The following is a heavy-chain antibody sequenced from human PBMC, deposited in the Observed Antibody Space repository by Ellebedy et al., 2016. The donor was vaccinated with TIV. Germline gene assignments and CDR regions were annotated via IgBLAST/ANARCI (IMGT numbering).Heavy chain of an antibody. V-gene: IGHV3-23*01. CDR2: ISGNGGHT. J-gene: IGHJ4*02. D-gene: IGHD2-15*01. Sequence: PGGSLRLSCAASGFTFSSYSMSWVRQAPGKVLEWVSAISGNGGHTHYADSVQGRFTIPRDNSKKTLYLQMNSLIAEDTAVYYCAKFLGFCSGATCVIDHWGQGTLVTVSS. CDR1: GFTFSSYS. CDR3: AKFLGFCSGATCVIDH.